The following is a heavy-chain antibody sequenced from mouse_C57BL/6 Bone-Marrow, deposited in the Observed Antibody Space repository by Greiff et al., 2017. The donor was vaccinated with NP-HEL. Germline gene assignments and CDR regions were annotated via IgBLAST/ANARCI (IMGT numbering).Heavy chain of an antibody. CDR2: IYPRSGNT. Sequence: VQGVESGAELARPGASVKLSCKASGYTFTSYGISWVKQRTGQGLEWIGEIYPRSGNTYYNEKFKGKATLTADKSSSTAYMELRSLTSEDSAVYFCASADGYYVYFDYWGQGTTLTVSS. CDR1: GYTFTSYG. CDR3: ASADGYYVYFDY. J-gene: IGHJ2*01. V-gene: IGHV1-81*01. D-gene: IGHD2-3*01.